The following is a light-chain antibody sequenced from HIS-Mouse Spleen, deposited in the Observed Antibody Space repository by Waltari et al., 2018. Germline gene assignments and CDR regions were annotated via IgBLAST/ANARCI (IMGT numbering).Light chain of an antibody. V-gene: IGKV1-39*01. CDR2: AAS. CDR3: QQSYSTPST. Sequence: DIQMTQSPSSLSASVGDRVTITSRASQSISIYLNWYQQKPGKAPKLLIYAASSLQSGVPSRFSGSGSGTDFTLTISSLQPEDFATYYCQQSYSTPSTFGQGTKLEIK. CDR1: QSISIY. J-gene: IGKJ2*02.